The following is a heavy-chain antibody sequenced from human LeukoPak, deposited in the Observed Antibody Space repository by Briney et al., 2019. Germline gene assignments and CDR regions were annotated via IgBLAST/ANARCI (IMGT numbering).Heavy chain of an antibody. D-gene: IGHD3-16*01. CDR1: GFTFSSYA. CDR3: AKGSIDYCQSAAGN. CDR2: ISGSGGST. J-gene: IGHJ4*02. V-gene: IGHV3-23*01. Sequence: GGSLRLSCAASGFTFSSYAMSWVRQAPGKGLEWVSAISGSGGSTYYADSVKGRFTISRDNSKNTLYLQMNSLRGEDTAMYYCAKGSIDYCQSAAGNWGQGSLVTVSS.